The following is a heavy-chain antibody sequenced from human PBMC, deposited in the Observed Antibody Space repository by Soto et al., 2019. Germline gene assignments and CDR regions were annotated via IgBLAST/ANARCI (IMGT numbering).Heavy chain of an antibody. CDR3: ARAVVVSAPYYYMDV. V-gene: IGHV1-18*01. CDR1: GYPLSSYG. Sequence: ASVKVSCKASGYPLSSYGFGWVRQAPGQGLEWMGWISGFNGNTNYAQKLQGRVTMTTDTSTSTAYMELSSLRSDDTAVYYCARAVVVSAPYYYMDVWGTGTTVTVSS. J-gene: IGHJ6*03. D-gene: IGHD2-15*01. CDR2: ISGFNGNT.